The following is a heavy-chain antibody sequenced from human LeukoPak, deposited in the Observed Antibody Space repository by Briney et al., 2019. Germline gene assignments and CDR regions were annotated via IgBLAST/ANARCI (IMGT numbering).Heavy chain of an antibody. J-gene: IGHJ4*02. V-gene: IGHV3-9*01. CDR2: ISWNSGSI. CDR3: ARAASQMSYYYGSGL. Sequence: PGRSLRLSCAASGFTFDDYAMHWVRQAPGKGLEWVSGISWNSGSIGYADSVKGRFTISRDNSKNTLYLQMNSLRAEDTAVYYCARAASQMSYYYGSGLWGQGTLVTVSS. CDR1: GFTFDDYA. D-gene: IGHD3-10*01.